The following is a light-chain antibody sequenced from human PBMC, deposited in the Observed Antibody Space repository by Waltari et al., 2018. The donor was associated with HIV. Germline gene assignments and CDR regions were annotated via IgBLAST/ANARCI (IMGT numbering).Light chain of an antibody. V-gene: IGLV2-8*01. CDR1: SSDVGGFNY. J-gene: IGLJ2*01. CDR3: SSYLGSSRVL. CDR2: EVN. Sequence: QSALTQPPSASGSPGQAVTISCTGTSSDVGGFNYVSWYQKHPDKVPRVMIYEVNKRPSGVPDRFSGSRSGNTASLTVSGLQPEDEADYYCSSYLGSSRVLFGGGTKLTVL.